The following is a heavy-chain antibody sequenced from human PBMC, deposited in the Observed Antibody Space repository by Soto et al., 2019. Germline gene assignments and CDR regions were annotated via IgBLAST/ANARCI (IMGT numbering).Heavy chain of an antibody. V-gene: IGHV3-15*01. D-gene: IGHD6-19*01. CDR2: IKSRIAGGTT. J-gene: IGHJ4*02. Sequence: GGSLRLSCAASGFTFNNGWMSWVRQAPGKGLEWVGRIKSRIAGGTTDYAAPVKGRFTISRDDSKNTLYLQMNSLKTEDTAVYYCTTLFSSGWYPQSPVFYWGQGTLVTVSS. CDR1: GFTFNNGW. CDR3: TTLFSSGWYPQSPVFY.